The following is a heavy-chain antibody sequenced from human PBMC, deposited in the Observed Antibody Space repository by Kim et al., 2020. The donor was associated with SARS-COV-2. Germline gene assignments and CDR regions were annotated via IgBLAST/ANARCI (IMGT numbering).Heavy chain of an antibody. V-gene: IGHV4-31*03. CDR2: IYYSGST. Sequence: SETLSLTCTVSGGSISSGGYYWSWIRQHPGKGLEWIGYIYYSGSTYYNPSLKSRVTISVDTSKNQFSLKLSSVTAADTAVYYCARVTYYYGSGSYYNPFDYWGQGTLVTVSS. J-gene: IGHJ4*02. CDR1: GGSISSGGYY. CDR3: ARVTYYYGSGSYYNPFDY. D-gene: IGHD3-10*01.